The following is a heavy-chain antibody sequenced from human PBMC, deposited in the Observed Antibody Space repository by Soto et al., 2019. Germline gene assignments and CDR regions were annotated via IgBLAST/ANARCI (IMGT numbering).Heavy chain of an antibody. CDR2: IYSGGST. CDR1: GVRVIRND. CDR3: ARDPQTSYCSSTSCYKGD. V-gene: IGHV3-53*01. J-gene: IGHJ4*02. D-gene: IGHD2-2*02. Sequence: GGPLGFSYVVSGVRVIRNDMSGVRQDTGKGLEWVSVIYSGGSTYYADSVKGRFTISRDNSKNTLYLQMNSLRAEDTAVYYCARDPQTSYCSSTSCYKGDWGQGSLVTFSS.